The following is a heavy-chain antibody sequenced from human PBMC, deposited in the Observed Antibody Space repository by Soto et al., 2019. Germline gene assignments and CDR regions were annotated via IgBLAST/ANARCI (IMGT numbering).Heavy chain of an antibody. D-gene: IGHD6-6*01. CDR3: ARNESSNTYGIEV. J-gene: IGHJ6*02. V-gene: IGHV3-21*02. CDR2: ISSSSFSI. Sequence: EVQLVESGGGLVKPGGSLRLSCAASGFTFSSYSMNWVRQAPGKGLEWVSSISSSSFSINYADSVKGRFSISRDNAQNSLHLQTYSLTAEDTNVYYGARNESSNTYGIEVWGQGMKVTVSS. CDR1: GFTFSSYS.